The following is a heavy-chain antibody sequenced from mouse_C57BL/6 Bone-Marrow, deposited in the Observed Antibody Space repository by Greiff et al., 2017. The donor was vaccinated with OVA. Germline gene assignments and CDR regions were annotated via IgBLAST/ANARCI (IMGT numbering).Heavy chain of an antibody. CDR1: GFTFSSYA. CDR3: ARGHYYGSSYGYFDV. V-gene: IGHV5-4*01. CDR2: ISDGGSYT. J-gene: IGHJ1*03. D-gene: IGHD1-1*01. Sequence: EVQRVESGGGLVKPGGSLKLSCAASGFTFSSYAMSWVRQTPEKRLEWVATISDGGSYTYYPDNVKGRFTISRDNAKNNLYLQMSHLKSEDTAMYYCARGHYYGSSYGYFDVWGTGTTVTVSS.